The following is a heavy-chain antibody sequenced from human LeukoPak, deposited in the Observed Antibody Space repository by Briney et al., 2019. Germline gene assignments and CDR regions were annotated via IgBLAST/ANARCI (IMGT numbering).Heavy chain of an antibody. V-gene: IGHV3-23*01. CDR3: AKDDGYNPDY. Sequence: PGGSLRLSCEASGFTFSNYAMSWVRQAPGKGLEWVSAISGSGGSTYYADSVKGRFTISRDNSKNTLYLQMNSLRAEDTAVYYCAKDDGYNPDYWGQGTLVTVSS. CDR2: ISGSGGST. D-gene: IGHD5-24*01. J-gene: IGHJ4*02. CDR1: GFTFSNYA.